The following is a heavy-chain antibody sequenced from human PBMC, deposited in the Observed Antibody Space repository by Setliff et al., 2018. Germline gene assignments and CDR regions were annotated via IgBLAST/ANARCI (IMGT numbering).Heavy chain of an antibody. J-gene: IGHJ4*02. D-gene: IGHD3-10*01. CDR3: ARSLGSGSYYNSRPYYSDY. CDR1: GGSINRDY. V-gene: IGHV4-59*08. CDR2: IHYSGNT. Sequence: PSETLSLTCSVSGGSINRDYWSWIRQPPGKGLEWIGYIHYSGNTNYSPSLKSRVTISGDTSKNQFSLKLTSVTAADTAVYYCARSLGSGSYYNSRPYYSDYWGQGTLVTVSS.